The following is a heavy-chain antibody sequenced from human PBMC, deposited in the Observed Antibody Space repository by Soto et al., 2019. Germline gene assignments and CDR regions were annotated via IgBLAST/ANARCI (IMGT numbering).Heavy chain of an antibody. CDR3: ARLNASMVYAPTGYYCYYYGMDV. D-gene: IGHD2-8*01. J-gene: IGHJ6*02. V-gene: IGHV5-10-1*01. CDR2: IDPSDSYT. Sequence: PGESLKISCKGSGYSFTSYWISWVRQMPGKGLEWMGRIDPSDSYTNYSPSFQGHVTISADKSISTAYLQWSSLKASDTAMYYCARLNASMVYAPTGYYCYYYGMDVWGQGTTVTVSS. CDR1: GYSFTSYW.